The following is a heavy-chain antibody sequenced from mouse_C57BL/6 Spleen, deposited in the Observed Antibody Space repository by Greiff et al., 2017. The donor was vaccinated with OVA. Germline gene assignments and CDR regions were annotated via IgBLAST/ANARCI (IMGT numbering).Heavy chain of an antibody. CDR3: SHSAARATVFAY. D-gene: IGHD3-1*01. CDR2: IDPETGGT. J-gene: IGHJ3*01. CDR1: GYTFTDYE. V-gene: IGHV1-15*01. Sequence: QVQLKESGAELVRPGASVTLSCKASGYTFTDYEMHWVKQTPVHGLEWIGAIDPETGGTAYNQKFKGKAILTADKSSSTAYMELRSLTSEDSAVYYCSHSAARATVFAYWGQGTLVTVSA.